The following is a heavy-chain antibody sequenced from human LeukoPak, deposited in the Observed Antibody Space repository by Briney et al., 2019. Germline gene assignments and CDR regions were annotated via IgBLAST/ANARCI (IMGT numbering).Heavy chain of an antibody. CDR1: GFTFSSYA. CDR2: ISASGGST. Sequence: GGSLRLSCAASGFTFSSYAMSWVRQAPGKGLEWVSSISASGGSTYYADSVKGRFTISRDNSKNTLDMQMNSLRAEDTAVYYCAKGGTVMVPASHEYFQHWGQGTLVTVSS. J-gene: IGHJ1*01. CDR3: AKGGTVMVPASHEYFQH. D-gene: IGHD5-18*01. V-gene: IGHV3-23*01.